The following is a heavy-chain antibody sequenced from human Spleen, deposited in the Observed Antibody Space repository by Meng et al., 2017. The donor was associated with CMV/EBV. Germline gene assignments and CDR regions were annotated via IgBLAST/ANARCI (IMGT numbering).Heavy chain of an antibody. V-gene: IGHV6-1*01. D-gene: IGHD4-17*01. J-gene: IGHJ4*02. CDR2: TYYRSKWSN. CDR3: ARDKYDGDFLDY. Sequence: ISGDTVSNNVTAWNWIRQSPSRGLEWLGRTYYRSKWSNDYAVSVKSRITINPDTSKNQFSLQLTSVTPEDTAVYYCARDKYDGDFLDYWGQGTLVTVSS. CDR1: GDTVSNNVTA.